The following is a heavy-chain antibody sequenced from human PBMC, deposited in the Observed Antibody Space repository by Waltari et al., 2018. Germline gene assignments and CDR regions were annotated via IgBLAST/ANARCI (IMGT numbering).Heavy chain of an antibody. CDR1: GGSLSSHY. D-gene: IGHD6-19*01. V-gene: IGHV4-59*11. CDR2: IYYRGSA. Sequence: QVQLQESGPGLVKPSETLSLPCTVSGGSLSSHYWRWVRPPPGTGLEWIGYIYYRGSANYHPALKSGVTISVDTSKNQVSLKLSSVTAADTAVYYCARGLRSVAGTSGAFDIWGQGTMVTVSS. J-gene: IGHJ3*02. CDR3: ARGLRSVAGTSGAFDI.